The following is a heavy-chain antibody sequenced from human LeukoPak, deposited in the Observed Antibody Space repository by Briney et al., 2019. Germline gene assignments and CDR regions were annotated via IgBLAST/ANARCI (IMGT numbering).Heavy chain of an antibody. CDR3: AKYYGSSGNTFDY. CDR1: GFSFSSYA. J-gene: IGHJ4*02. D-gene: IGHD3-22*01. Sequence: GRSLRLSWPASGFSFSSYAMSWVSQAAGKGLEWVSAISGSGGSIYYADSVKGRFTISRDNSKNTLYLQMNSLRAEDTAVYYCAKYYGSSGNTFDYWGQGTLVTVSS. V-gene: IGHV3-23*01. CDR2: ISGSGGSI.